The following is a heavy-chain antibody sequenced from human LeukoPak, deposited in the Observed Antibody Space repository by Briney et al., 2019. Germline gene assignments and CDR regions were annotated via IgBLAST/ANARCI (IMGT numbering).Heavy chain of an antibody. Sequence: ASETLSLTCTVSGGSISSRSYYWGWIRQPPGKGLEWIGSIYYSGSTYYNPSLKSRVTISVDTSKNQFSLKLSSVTAADTAVYYCARHIVVVPAAMRNPFDYWGQGTLVTVSS. J-gene: IGHJ4*02. D-gene: IGHD2-2*01. CDR2: IYYSGST. CDR1: GGSISSRSYY. CDR3: ARHIVVVPAAMRNPFDY. V-gene: IGHV4-39*01.